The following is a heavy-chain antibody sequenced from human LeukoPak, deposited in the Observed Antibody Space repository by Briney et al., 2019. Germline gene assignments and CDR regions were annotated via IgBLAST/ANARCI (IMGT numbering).Heavy chain of an antibody. CDR1: GYTFTSYG. V-gene: IGHV1-18*01. D-gene: IGHD1-26*01. Sequence: ASVKVSCKASGYTFTSYGTSWVRQAPGQGLEWMGWISAYNGNTNYAQKLQGRVTMTTDTSTSTAYMELRSLRSDDTAVYYCARVVGATAPKYYYYYMDVWGKGTTVTVSS. CDR2: ISAYNGNT. J-gene: IGHJ6*03. CDR3: ARVVGATAPKYYYYYMDV.